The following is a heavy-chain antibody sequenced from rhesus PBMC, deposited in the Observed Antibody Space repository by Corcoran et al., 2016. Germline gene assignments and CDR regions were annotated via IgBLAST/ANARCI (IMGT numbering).Heavy chain of an antibody. D-gene: IGHD5-12*01. CDR3: ARGGYSYSFGSNFDY. J-gene: IGHJ4*01. Sequence: QVQLQESGPGLVKPSETLSLTCAVSGGSVSSSNWLSWIRQPHGQGLEWIGYISGRRGSNYDNPSLKSRVTSSTDTSKTQCSLKLSAGTAADTAVYYCARGGYSYSFGSNFDYWGQGVLVTVSS. CDR1: GGSVSSSNW. V-gene: IGHV4-65*01. CDR2: ISGRRGSN.